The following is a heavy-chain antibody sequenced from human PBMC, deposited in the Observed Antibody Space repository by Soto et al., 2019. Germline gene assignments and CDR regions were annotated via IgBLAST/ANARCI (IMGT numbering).Heavy chain of an antibody. V-gene: IGHV1-24*01. J-gene: IGHJ4*02. CDR1: GYTLTELS. CDR3: ATDIAYCTNGVCPF. D-gene: IGHD2-8*01. Sequence: VASVKVSCKVSGYTLTELSMHWVRQAPGKGLEWMGGFDPEDGETIYAQKFQGRVTMTEDTPTDTAYMELSSLRSEDTAVYYCATDIAYCTNGVCPFWGQGTLVTVSS. CDR2: FDPEDGET.